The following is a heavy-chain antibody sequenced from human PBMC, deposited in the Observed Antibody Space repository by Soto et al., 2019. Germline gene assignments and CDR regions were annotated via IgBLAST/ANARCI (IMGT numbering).Heavy chain of an antibody. CDR3: AKDPGGGYYYDSSGYYQE. CDR2: ISGSGGST. J-gene: IGHJ4*02. D-gene: IGHD3-22*01. CDR1: GFTFSSYA. V-gene: IGHV3-23*01. Sequence: GGSLRLSCAASGFTFSSYAMSWVRQAPGKGLEWVSAISGSGGSTYYADAVKGRFTISRDNSKNTLYLQMNSLRAEDTAVYYCAKDPGGGYYYDSSGYYQEWGQGTLVTVSS.